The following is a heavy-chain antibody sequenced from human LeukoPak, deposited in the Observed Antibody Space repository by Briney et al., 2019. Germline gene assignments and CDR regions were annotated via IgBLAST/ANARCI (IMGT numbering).Heavy chain of an antibody. J-gene: IGHJ3*02. CDR1: GFTLSSYG. CDR2: IWYDGSNK. V-gene: IGHV3-33*01. CDR3: ARVSAASGGSCYSCAFDI. D-gene: IGHD2-15*01. Sequence: PGRSLRLSCAASGFTLSSYGMHWVRQAPGKGLEWVAVIWYDGSNKYYADSVKGRFTISRDNSKNTLYLQMNSLRAEDTAVYYCARVSAASGGSCYSCAFDIWGQGTMVTVSS.